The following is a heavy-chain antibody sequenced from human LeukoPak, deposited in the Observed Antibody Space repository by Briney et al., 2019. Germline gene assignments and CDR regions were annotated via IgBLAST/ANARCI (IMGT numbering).Heavy chain of an antibody. V-gene: IGHV4-39*07. CDR2: IYCSGST. D-gene: IGHD3-22*01. CDR1: GGSISSSSYY. CDR3: ARATYYYDSSGYYYTYYFDY. Sequence: PSETLSLTCTVSGGSISSSSYYWGWLRQPPGKGLEWIGRIYCSGSTYYNPSLKSRVTISVDTSKNQFSLKLSSVTAADTAVYYCARATYYYDSSGYYYTYYFDYWGQGTLVTVSS. J-gene: IGHJ4*02.